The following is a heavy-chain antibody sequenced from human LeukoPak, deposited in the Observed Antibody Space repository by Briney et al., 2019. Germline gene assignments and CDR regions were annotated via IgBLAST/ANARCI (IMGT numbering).Heavy chain of an antibody. J-gene: IGHJ4*02. V-gene: IGHV3-30-3*01. Sequence: GRSLRLSCAASGFTFSSYAMHWVRQAPGKGLEWVAVISYDGSNKYYADSVKGRFTISRDNSKNTLYLQMNSLRAEDTAVYYCAREGGGFDYLGQGTLVTVSS. CDR3: AREGGGFDY. CDR2: ISYDGSNK. D-gene: IGHD4-23*01. CDR1: GFTFSSYA.